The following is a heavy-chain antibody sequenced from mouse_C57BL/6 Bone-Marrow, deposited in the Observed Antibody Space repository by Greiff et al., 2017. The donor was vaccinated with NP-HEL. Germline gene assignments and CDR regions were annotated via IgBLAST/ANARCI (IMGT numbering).Heavy chain of an antibody. CDR2: INPGSGGT. D-gene: IGHD3-2*02. Sequence: QVQLQQSGAELVRPGTSVKVSCKASGYAFTNYLIEWVKQRPGQGLEWIGVINPGSGGTNYNEKFKGKATLTADKSSSTAYMQLSSLTSEDSAVYFCARGTAQVPYYFDYWGQGTTLTVSS. CDR3: ARGTAQVPYYFDY. J-gene: IGHJ2*01. V-gene: IGHV1-54*01. CDR1: GYAFTNYL.